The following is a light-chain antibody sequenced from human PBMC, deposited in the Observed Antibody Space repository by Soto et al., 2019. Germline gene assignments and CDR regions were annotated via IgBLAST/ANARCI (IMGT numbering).Light chain of an antibody. Sequence: QPVLTQSSSASASLGSSVKLTCTLSSGHSSYIIAWHQQQPGKAPRYLMKLEGSGSYNKGSGVPDRFSGSSSGADRYLTISKRQFEDEADYYCETWDSNTHVFGGGTKLTVL. CDR3: ETWDSNTHV. V-gene: IGLV4-60*02. CDR2: LEGSGSY. J-gene: IGLJ3*02. CDR1: SGHSSYI.